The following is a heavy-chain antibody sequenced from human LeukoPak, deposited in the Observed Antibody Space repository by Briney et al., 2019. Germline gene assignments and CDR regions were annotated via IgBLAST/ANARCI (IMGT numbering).Heavy chain of an antibody. D-gene: IGHD3-10*01. CDR1: GFTSSSYA. CDR3: ARGGLLWFGELWGDY. J-gene: IGHJ4*02. CDR2: ISYDGSNK. V-gene: IGHV3-30*04. Sequence: PGRSLRLSCAASGFTSSSYAMHWVRQAPGKGLEWVAVISYDGSNKYYADSVKGRFTISRDNSKNTLYLQMNSLRAEDTAVYYCARGGLLWFGELWGDYWGQGTLVTVSS.